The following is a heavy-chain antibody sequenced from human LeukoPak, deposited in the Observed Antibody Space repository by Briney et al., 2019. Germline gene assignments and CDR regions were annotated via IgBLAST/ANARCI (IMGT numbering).Heavy chain of an antibody. V-gene: IGHV3-23*01. D-gene: IGHD6-19*01. CDR1: GFSFNNNA. J-gene: IGHJ4*02. Sequence: PGGSLRLSCEASGFSFNNNAMDWVRQAPGKGLEWVSGVLGGGGSTYYADSVKGRFTISRDNAKNSLYLQMNSLRPEDTAVYYCARDRSSGWPGSFDYWGQGTLVTVSS. CDR3: ARDRSSGWPGSFDY. CDR2: VLGGGGST.